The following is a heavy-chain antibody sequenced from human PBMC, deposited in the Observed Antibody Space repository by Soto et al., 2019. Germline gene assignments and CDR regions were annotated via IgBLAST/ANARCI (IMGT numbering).Heavy chain of an antibody. CDR3: ARGHVDIVASTDY. D-gene: IGHD5-12*01. V-gene: IGHV3-64*01. CDR1: GFTFSSHA. J-gene: IGHJ4*02. CDR2: ISPNGVST. Sequence: EVPLVESGGGLVQPGGSLRLSCAASGFTFSSHAMHWVRQAPGKGLEFVSAISPNGVSTYYANSVKGRFTISRDNSKNTLYLQMGSLRAEDMAVYYCARGHVDIVASTDYWGQGTLVTVSS.